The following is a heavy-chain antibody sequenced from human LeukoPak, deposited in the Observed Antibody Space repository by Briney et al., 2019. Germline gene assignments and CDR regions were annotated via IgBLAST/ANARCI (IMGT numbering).Heavy chain of an antibody. Sequence: GGSLRLSCAASGFTFSYLTMSWVRQAPGGGLEWVSAISGSSGSTYYADSVKGQFTISRDNSKNTLYLQMSSLRAEDAAVYYCAKSGSTSWYLDYWGQGTLVTVSS. CDR1: GFTFSYLT. D-gene: IGHD6-13*01. V-gene: IGHV3-23*01. CDR2: ISGSSGST. CDR3: AKSGSTSWYLDY. J-gene: IGHJ4*02.